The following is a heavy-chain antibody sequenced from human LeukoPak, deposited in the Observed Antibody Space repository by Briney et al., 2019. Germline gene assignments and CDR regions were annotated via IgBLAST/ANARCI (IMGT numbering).Heavy chain of an antibody. J-gene: IGHJ3*02. CDR1: GGSFSGYY. D-gene: IGHD3-3*01. CDR2: INHSGRT. Sequence: SETLSLTCAVYGGSFSGYYWSWTRQPPGKGLEWIGEINHSGRTNYKPSLKSRVTISVDTSKNQFSLKLSSVTAADTAVYYCARGRAIFGVVPGAFDIWGQGTMVTVSS. V-gene: IGHV4-34*01. CDR3: ARGRAIFGVVPGAFDI.